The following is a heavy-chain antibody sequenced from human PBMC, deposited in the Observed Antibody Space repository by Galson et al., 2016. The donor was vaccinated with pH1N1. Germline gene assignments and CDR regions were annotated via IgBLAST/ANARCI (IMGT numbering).Heavy chain of an antibody. V-gene: IGHV3-30*12. CDR2: ILYNGNDK. J-gene: IGHJ3*02. D-gene: IGHD4-17*01. Sequence: SLRLSCAASGFTSSSCGIYWVRQAPGKGLEWVGNILYNGNDKYYADSVKGRFTISRDSSMTTVHLQMVSVTVEDTAVYFCARDESGYGDSFPDVFDIWGQGTMVTVSS. CDR3: ARDESGYGDSFPDVFDI. CDR1: GFTSSSCG.